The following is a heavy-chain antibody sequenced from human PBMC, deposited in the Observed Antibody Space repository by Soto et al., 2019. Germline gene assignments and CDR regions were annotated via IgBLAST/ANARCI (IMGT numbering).Heavy chain of an antibody. CDR3: ARGEQLVHDAFDI. V-gene: IGHV3-7*01. Sequence: GGSLRLSCAASGFTFSSYWMSWVRQAPGKGLEWVANIKQDGSEKYYVDSVKGRFTISRDNAKNSLYLQMNSLRAEDPAVYYCARGEQLVHDAFDIWGQGTMVTVSS. J-gene: IGHJ3*02. D-gene: IGHD6-6*01. CDR1: GFTFSSYW. CDR2: IKQDGSEK.